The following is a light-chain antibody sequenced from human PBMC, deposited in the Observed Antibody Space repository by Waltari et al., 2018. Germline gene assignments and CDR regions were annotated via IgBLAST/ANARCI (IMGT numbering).Light chain of an antibody. Sequence: EIVLTQSPSTLSLSPGERATLSCRASQIVGRFLAWYQQKPGQAPRLLIYHASIRATGIPDRFSGSGSGTDFSLTISGLEPEDFAVYYCQKYVNLPATFGQGTKVEIK. V-gene: IGKV3-20*01. CDR3: QKYVNLPAT. J-gene: IGKJ1*01. CDR1: QIVGRF. CDR2: HAS.